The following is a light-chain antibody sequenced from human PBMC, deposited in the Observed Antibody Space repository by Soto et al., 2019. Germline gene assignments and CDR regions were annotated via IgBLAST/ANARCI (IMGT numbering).Light chain of an antibody. CDR3: TSYAGSDIWV. CDR1: SSDVGAYNY. V-gene: IGLV2-8*01. CDR2: EVS. Sequence: QSALTQPPSASGSPGQSVTISCTGTSSDVGAYNYVSWYQQYPGKAPKLMIYEVSKRPSGVPDRFSGSKSGKTASLIVSGLQPEDEADYYCTSYAGSDIWVFGGGTKVTVL. J-gene: IGLJ3*02.